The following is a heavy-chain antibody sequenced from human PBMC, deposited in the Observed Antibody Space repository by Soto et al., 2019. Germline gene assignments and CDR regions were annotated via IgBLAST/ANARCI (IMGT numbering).Heavy chain of an antibody. CDR1: GYTVTDLS. CDR3: EVESPTTEITPPHYNGLDV. V-gene: IGHV1-24*01. Sequence: QVRLVQSGAEVKRPGASVKVSCKVSGYTVTDLSIHWVRQSPGKGLEWMANFEPEDGEIVYAQKFQGRVKEPEDTSANTAYLELSSLTSDDTAVYYCEVESPTTEITPPHYNGLDVWGQGTMVTGSS. CDR2: FEPEDGEI. D-gene: IGHD1-1*01. J-gene: IGHJ6*02.